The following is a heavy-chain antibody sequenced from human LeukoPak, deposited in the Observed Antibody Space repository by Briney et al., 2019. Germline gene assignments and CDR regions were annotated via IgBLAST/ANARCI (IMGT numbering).Heavy chain of an antibody. V-gene: IGHV3-33*01. D-gene: IGHD5-12*01. CDR3: ARGRGYGGGDHYWYFDF. J-gene: IGHJ2*01. CDR2: IWYDGSNK. CDR1: GFTFSNYG. Sequence: PGGSLRLSCAASGFTFSNYGMHWVRQAPGKGLEWVAVIWYDGSNKYYADSVKGRFTISRDNSRNTVYLQMNSLRVEDTAVYYCARGRGYGGGDHYWYFDFWGRGTPVTVSS.